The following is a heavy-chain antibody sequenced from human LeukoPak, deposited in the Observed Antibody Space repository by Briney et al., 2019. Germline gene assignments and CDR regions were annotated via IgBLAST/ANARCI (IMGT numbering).Heavy chain of an antibody. J-gene: IGHJ5*02. D-gene: IGHD5-12*01. CDR2: IYYSGST. V-gene: IGHV4-31*03. CDR1: GGSISSGGYY. Sequence: SETLSLTCTVSGGSISSGGYYWSWIRQHPGKGLEWIVYIYYSGSTYYNPSLKSRVTISVDTSKNQFSLKLSSVTAADTAVYYCARDKFLFDGYKKEDWFDPWGQGTLVTVSS. CDR3: ARDKFLFDGYKKEDWFDP.